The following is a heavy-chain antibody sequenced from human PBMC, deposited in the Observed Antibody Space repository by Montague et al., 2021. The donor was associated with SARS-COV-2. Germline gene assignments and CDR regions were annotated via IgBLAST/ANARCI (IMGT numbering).Heavy chain of an antibody. CDR2: IYYSGST. V-gene: IGHV4-39*07. CDR3: ARDGEVVGNWFDP. Sequence: LVKPTQTLTLTCTFSGFSLSTSGVGVGWIRQPPGKALEWIGTIYYSGSTYYNPSLKSRVTISVDTSKNQFSLKLSSVTAADTAVYYCARDGEVVGNWFDPWGQGTLVTVSS. CDR1: GFSLSTSGVG. J-gene: IGHJ5*02. D-gene: IGHD2-2*01.